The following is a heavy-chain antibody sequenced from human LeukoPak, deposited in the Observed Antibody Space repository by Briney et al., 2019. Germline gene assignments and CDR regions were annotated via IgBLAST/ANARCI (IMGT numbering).Heavy chain of an antibody. D-gene: IGHD2-2*02. CDR3: ASSPAAIPNYYYYMDV. J-gene: IGHJ6*03. CDR1: GFTFSSYS. V-gene: IGHV3-48*04. CDR2: ISSSSSTI. Sequence: GGSLRLSCAASGFTFSSYSMNWVRQAPGKGLEWVSYISSSSSTIYYADSVKGRFTISRDNAKNSLYLQMNSLRAEDTAVYYCASSPAAIPNYYYYMDVWAKGPRSPSP.